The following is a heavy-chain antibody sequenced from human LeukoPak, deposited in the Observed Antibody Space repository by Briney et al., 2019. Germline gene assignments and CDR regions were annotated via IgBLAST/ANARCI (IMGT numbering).Heavy chain of an antibody. J-gene: IGHJ3*02. V-gene: IGHV3-23*01. CDR2: ISAGGETT. Sequence: PGGSLRLSCAASGFTFSSYAMSWVRQAPGKGLEWVSAISAGGETTFYADSVRGRLTISRDNSKNTLYLQMNSLRADDTAVYYCAKSLLTTATGTGRAFDIWGQGTMVTVSS. D-gene: IGHD1-1*01. CDR3: AKSLLTTATGTGRAFDI. CDR1: GFTFSSYA.